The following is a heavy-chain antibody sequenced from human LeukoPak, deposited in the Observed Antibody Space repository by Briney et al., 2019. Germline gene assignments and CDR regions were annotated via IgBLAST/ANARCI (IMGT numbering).Heavy chain of an antibody. Sequence: SVRVSCKASGGTFSSYAISWVRQAPGQGLEWMGGIVPIFGTANYAQKFQGRVTITTDESTSTAYMELSSLRSEDTAVYYCASQPYYYDSSGYSRAEDYWGQRTLVTVSS. D-gene: IGHD3-22*01. CDR3: ASQPYYYDSSGYSRAEDY. CDR2: IVPIFGTA. J-gene: IGHJ4*02. V-gene: IGHV1-69*05. CDR1: GGTFSSYA.